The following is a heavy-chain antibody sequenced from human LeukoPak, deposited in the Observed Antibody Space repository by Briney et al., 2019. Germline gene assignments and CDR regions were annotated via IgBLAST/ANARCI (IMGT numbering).Heavy chain of an antibody. CDR2: ISYDGSNK. CDR3: ARDYDSSGYYYNLLYYYYGMDV. Sequence: PGGSLRLSCAASGFTFSSYGMHWVRQAPGKGLEWVAVISYDGSNKYYADSVKGRFTISRDNSKNTLYLQMNSLRAEDTAVYYCARDYDSSGYYYNLLYYYYGMDVWGQGTTVTVSS. D-gene: IGHD3-22*01. CDR1: GFTFSSYG. V-gene: IGHV3-30*03. J-gene: IGHJ6*02.